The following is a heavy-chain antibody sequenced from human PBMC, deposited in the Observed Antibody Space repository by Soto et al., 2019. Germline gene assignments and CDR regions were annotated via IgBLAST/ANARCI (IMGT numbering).Heavy chain of an antibody. J-gene: IGHJ4*02. CDR3: ARVFRSSWYHFDY. D-gene: IGHD6-13*01. V-gene: IGHV4-31*03. Sequence: SETLSLTCTVSGGSISSGGYYWSWIRQHPGKGLEWIGYIYYSGSTYYNPSLKSRVTISVDTSKNQFSLKLSSVTAADTAVYYCARVFRSSWYHFDYWGQGTLVTVSS. CDR1: GGSISSGGYY. CDR2: IYYSGST.